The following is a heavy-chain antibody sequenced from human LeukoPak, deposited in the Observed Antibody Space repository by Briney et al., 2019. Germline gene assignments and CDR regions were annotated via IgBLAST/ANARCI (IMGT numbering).Heavy chain of an antibody. D-gene: IGHD1-26*01. CDR1: GYTFTSYY. CDR3: AGVGAAYAFDI. V-gene: IGHV1-8*02. CDR2: MNPNSGNT. Sequence: ASVKVSCKASGYTFTSYYMHWVRQATGQGLEWMGWMNPNSGNTGYAQKFQGRVTMTRNTSISTAYMELSSLRSEDTAVYYCAGVGAAYAFDIWGQGTMVTVSS. J-gene: IGHJ3*02.